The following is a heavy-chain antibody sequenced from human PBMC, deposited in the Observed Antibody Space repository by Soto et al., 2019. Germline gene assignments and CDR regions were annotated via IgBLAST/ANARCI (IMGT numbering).Heavy chain of an antibody. CDR2: IYWDDDK. Sequence: QITLKESGPTLVKPTQTLTLTCTFSGFSLSTSGVGVAWLRQPPGKPLEWLALIYWDDDKRYGPSLESRLTITKDTSKKQVVRTMTNVDSVDTAKYYAACLPCSGGSCYWFSFSGMDGWGQGTRVTVSS. J-gene: IGHJ6*02. V-gene: IGHV2-5*05. CDR3: ACLPCSGGSCYWFSFSGMDG. D-gene: IGHD2-15*01. CDR1: GFSLSTSGVG.